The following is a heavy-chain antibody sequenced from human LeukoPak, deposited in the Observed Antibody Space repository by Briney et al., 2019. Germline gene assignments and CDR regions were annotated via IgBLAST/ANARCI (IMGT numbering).Heavy chain of an antibody. V-gene: IGHV1-69*13. D-gene: IGHD3-10*01. Sequence: SVKVSCKASGYTFTSYGISWVRQAPGQGLEWMGGIIPIFGTANYAQKFQGRVTITADESTSTAYMELSSLRSEDTAVYYCARDRGFFGSSGSRTFDYWGQGTLVTVSS. CDR2: IIPIFGTA. J-gene: IGHJ4*02. CDR1: GYTFTSYG. CDR3: ARDRGFFGSSGSRTFDY.